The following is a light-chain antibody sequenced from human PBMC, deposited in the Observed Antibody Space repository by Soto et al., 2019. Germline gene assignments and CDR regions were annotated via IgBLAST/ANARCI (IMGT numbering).Light chain of an antibody. V-gene: IGLV2-14*03. Sequence: QSVLTQPASVSGSPGQSITISCTESSSGGGEYKYASWYQQHPGTAPKLIIYDVSNRPSGVSNRFSGSKSGSTASLTISGLQAEDEADYYCISYTSDDVRYVFGTGTKVTVL. J-gene: IGLJ1*01. CDR3: ISYTSDDVRYV. CDR2: DVS. CDR1: SSGGGEYKY.